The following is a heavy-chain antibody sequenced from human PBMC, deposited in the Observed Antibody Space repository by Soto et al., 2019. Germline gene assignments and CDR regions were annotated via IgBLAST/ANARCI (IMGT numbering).Heavy chain of an antibody. CDR2: IGGSGDST. Sequence: PGGSLRLSCVASGFTFRSYGMSWVRQAPGKGLEWVSAIGGSGDSTYYADSVKGRFTISRDNSKNTLYLQMNGLRADDTAIYYCAKTPRGLLLWFGEGHDPFEHWGQGTLVTVSS. CDR3: AKTPRGLLLWFGEGHDPFEH. J-gene: IGHJ4*02. V-gene: IGHV3-23*01. CDR1: GFTFRSYG. D-gene: IGHD3-10*01.